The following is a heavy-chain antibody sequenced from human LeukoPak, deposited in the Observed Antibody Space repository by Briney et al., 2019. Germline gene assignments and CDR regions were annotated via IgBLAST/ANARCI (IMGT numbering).Heavy chain of an antibody. CDR2: ISSSGSII. D-gene: IGHD6-13*01. Sequence: GGSLRLSCAASGFTFSSYEMNWVRQAPGKGLEWVSYISSSGSIIYYADSVKGRFTISRDNAKNSLYLQMNSLRAEDTAVYYCARVVAAAGYWGQGTLVTVSS. V-gene: IGHV3-48*03. CDR1: GFTFSSYE. J-gene: IGHJ4*02. CDR3: ARVVAAAGY.